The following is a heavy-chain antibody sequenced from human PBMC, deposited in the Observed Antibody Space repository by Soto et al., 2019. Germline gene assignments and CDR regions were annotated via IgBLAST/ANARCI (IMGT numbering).Heavy chain of an antibody. Sequence: GGALRLSCAASGFTFSSYCMQWVRQAPGKGLEWVAGIWYDGSNKYYADSVKGRFTISRDNSKNTLYLQMNSLRAEDTAVYYCARDSTSRGATTVTIRLYYSYAMDVWGQGTTVTVSS. CDR1: GFTFSSYC. CDR2: IWYDGSNK. D-gene: IGHD4-17*01. CDR3: ARDSTSRGATTVTIRLYYSYAMDV. J-gene: IGHJ6*02. V-gene: IGHV3-33*01.